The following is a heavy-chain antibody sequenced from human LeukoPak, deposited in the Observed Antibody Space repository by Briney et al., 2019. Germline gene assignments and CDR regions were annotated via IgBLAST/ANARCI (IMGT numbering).Heavy chain of an antibody. CDR3: ARNVPAAGTDWYFDL. CDR1: GFTFSSYA. D-gene: IGHD6-13*01. V-gene: IGHV3-21*01. Sequence: PGGSLRLSCAASGFTFSSYAMSWVRQAPGKGLEWVSSIGTSSSYIYNTDSVKGRFTISRDNAKNSLYLQMNSLRAEDTAVYYCARNVPAAGTDWYFDLWGRGTLVTVSS. CDR2: IGTSSSYI. J-gene: IGHJ2*01.